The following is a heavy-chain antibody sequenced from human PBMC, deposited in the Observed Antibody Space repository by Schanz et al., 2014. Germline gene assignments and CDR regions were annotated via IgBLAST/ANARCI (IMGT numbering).Heavy chain of an antibody. Sequence: QVQLQQWGAGLLKPSETLSLTCAVYGGSFSGYYWSWIRQPPGKGLEWIAEINHGGSTNYNPSLKSRVTISVHPSKIQFSLKLGSVTAADTAVYYCAREPLSGYNWFDPWGQGSLVTVSS. J-gene: IGHJ5*02. D-gene: IGHD6-25*01. V-gene: IGHV4-34*01. CDR3: AREPLSGYNWFDP. CDR1: GGSFSGYY. CDR2: INHGGST.